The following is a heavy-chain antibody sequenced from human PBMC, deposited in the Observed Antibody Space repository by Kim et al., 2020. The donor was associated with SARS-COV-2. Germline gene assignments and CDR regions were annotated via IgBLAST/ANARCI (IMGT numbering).Heavy chain of an antibody. CDR3: AKVSWVATRTFEY. J-gene: IGHJ4*02. D-gene: IGHD5-12*01. CDR1: GFTFTSYV. CDR2: ISTTGSTT. V-gene: IGHV3-23*01. Sequence: GGSLRLSCAASGFTFTSYVMSWVRLAPGKGLEWVSTISTTGSTTYYADSVKGRFTISRDNSRNTLFLQMNSLRAEDTAIYYCAKVSWVATRTFEYWGQGTLVTVSS.